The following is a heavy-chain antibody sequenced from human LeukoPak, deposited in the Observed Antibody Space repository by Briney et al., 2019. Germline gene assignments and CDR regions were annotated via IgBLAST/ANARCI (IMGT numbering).Heavy chain of an antibody. CDR2: SYYSGKT. CDR1: GGSIRSRDYY. J-gene: IGHJ4*02. Sequence: SETLSLTCTVSGGSIRSRDYYWAWIRQPPGKGLEWIGSSYYSGKTYYNPSLKSRVTISVDTSKNHFSLSLSSVTAADTAVYYCARLASRICTTPTCGIDYWGQGTLVTVSS. CDR3: ARLASRICTTPTCGIDY. D-gene: IGHD2-8*01. V-gene: IGHV4-39*02.